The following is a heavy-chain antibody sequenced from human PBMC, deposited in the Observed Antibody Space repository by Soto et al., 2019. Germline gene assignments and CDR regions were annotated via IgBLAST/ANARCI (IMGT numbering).Heavy chain of an antibody. CDR2: ISGYNGDT. D-gene: IGHD1-26*01. CDR1: GYSFTTYG. CDR3: AKSGHPPYYYYGMDV. Sequence: QGLLVQSGAEVKQPGASVKVSCKASGYSFTTYGISWVRQSPGQGLEWMGWISGYNGDTNNAQKFQDRVTMTIDRSTTTPYLELSSLSSDDTAVYYCAKSGHPPYYYYGMDVGGQGTTVTVSS. V-gene: IGHV1-18*01. J-gene: IGHJ6*02.